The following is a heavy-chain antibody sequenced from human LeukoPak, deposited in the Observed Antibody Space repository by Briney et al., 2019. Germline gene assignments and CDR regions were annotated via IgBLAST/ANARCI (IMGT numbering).Heavy chain of an antibody. CDR3: ASCSRPNYYYGMDA. D-gene: IGHD6-6*01. Sequence: PGGSLRLSCAASGFIVSSNYMSWVRQAPGKGLEWVSGIYSVGSTYYADSVKGRFTISRDKSKNTLYLQMNSLRADDTAVYYCASCSRPNYYYGMDAWGQGTTVTVSS. CDR1: GFIVSSNY. V-gene: IGHV3-53*01. CDR2: IYSVGST. J-gene: IGHJ6*02.